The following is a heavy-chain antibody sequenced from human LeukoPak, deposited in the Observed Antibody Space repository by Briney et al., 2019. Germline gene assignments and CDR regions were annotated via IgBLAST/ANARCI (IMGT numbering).Heavy chain of an antibody. CDR3: ASDSGYSGYDYAH. Sequence: ASVKVSCKAAGYTFSSYYMHWVRQAPGQGLEWLAIISPSGGSTTYAQKFQGRVTMTRDTSTSTDYMELRSLRSDDTAVYYCASDSGYSGYDYAHWGQGTLVTVSS. V-gene: IGHV1-46*01. J-gene: IGHJ4*02. D-gene: IGHD5-12*01. CDR2: ISPSGGST. CDR1: GYTFSSYY.